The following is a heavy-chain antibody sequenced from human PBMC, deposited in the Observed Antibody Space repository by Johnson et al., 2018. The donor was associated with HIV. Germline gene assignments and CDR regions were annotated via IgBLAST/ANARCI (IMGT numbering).Heavy chain of an antibody. CDR1: GFTFSSYA. J-gene: IGHJ3*02. CDR3: AREGITMIVVVIKGAFDI. CDR2: ISYDGSYK. Sequence: QVQLVESGGGVVQPGRSLRLSFAASGFTFSSYAMHWVRQAPGKGLEWVAVISYDGSYKYYADSVKGRFTISRDNSKNTLYLQMNSLSAEDTAVYYCAREGITMIVVVIKGAFDIWGQGTMVTVSS. V-gene: IGHV3-30-3*01. D-gene: IGHD3-22*01.